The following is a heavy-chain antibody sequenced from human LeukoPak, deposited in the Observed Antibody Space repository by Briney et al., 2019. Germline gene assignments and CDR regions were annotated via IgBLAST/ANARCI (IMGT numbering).Heavy chain of an antibody. J-gene: IGHJ4*02. CDR1: GFRFSDYW. CDR3: ASGMTEFEY. V-gene: IGHV3-7*01. CDR2: IKEDGAEK. Sequence: GGSLRLSCAASGFRFSDYWMSWVRQAPGKGLEWVANIKEDGAEKYYVESVKGRFTIFRDNAKHSLHLQMNSLRVEDTAVYYCASGMTEFEYGGQGTLVSVSS.